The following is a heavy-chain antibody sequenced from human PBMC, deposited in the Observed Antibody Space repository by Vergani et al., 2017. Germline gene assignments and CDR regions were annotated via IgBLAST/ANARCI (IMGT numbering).Heavy chain of an antibody. CDR3: AKIAFFEEQHDY. D-gene: IGHD6-13*01. CDR2: ISYDGSNK. V-gene: IGHV3-30*18. CDR1: GFTFSSYG. Sequence: QVQLVESGGGVVQPGRSLRLSCAASGFTFSSYGMHWVRQAPGKGLDWVAVISYDGSNKYYADSVKGRFTISRDNSKNTLYLQMNSLRAEDTAVYYCAKIAFFEEQHDYWGQGTLVTVSS. J-gene: IGHJ4*02.